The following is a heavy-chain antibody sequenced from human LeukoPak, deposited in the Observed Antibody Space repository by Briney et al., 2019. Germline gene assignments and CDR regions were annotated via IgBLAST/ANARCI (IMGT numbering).Heavy chain of an antibody. Sequence: GGSLRLSCAASGFTFSSYWMHWVRQAPGKGLVWVSRINSDGSSTRYVDSVKGRFTISRDNAKNTLYLQMNSLRAEDTAVYYCARYARGLGYMDVWGKGTTVTVSS. J-gene: IGHJ6*03. V-gene: IGHV3-74*01. CDR2: INSDGSST. D-gene: IGHD3-10*01. CDR3: ARYARGLGYMDV. CDR1: GFTFSSYW.